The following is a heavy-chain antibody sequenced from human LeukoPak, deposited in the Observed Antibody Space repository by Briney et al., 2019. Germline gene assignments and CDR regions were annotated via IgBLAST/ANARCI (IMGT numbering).Heavy chain of an antibody. J-gene: IGHJ4*02. D-gene: IGHD3-10*01. CDR1: GFTFSSYG. CDR2: ISYDGSNK. CDR3: AKDLEYYYGSGRDY. Sequence: GGSLRLSCAPSGFTFSSYGMHWVRQAPGKGLEWVAVISYDGSNKYYADSVKGRFTISRDNSKNTLYLQMNSLRAEDTAVYYCAKDLEYYYGSGRDYWGQGTLVTVSS. V-gene: IGHV3-30*18.